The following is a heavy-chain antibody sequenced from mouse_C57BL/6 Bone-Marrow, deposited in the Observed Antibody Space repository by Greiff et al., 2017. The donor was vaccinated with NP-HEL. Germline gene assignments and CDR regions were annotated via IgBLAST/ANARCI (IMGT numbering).Heavy chain of an antibody. CDR3: AREWDWWEGDY. CDR1: GYAFSSYW. D-gene: IGHD1-1*02. CDR2: IYPGDGDT. J-gene: IGHJ2*01. Sequence: LQESGAELVKPGASVKISCKASGYAFSSYWMNWVKQRPGKGLEWIGQIYPGDGDTNYNGKFKGKATLTADKSSSTAYMQLSSLTSEDSAVYFCAREWDWWEGDYWGQGTTLTVSS. V-gene: IGHV1-80*01.